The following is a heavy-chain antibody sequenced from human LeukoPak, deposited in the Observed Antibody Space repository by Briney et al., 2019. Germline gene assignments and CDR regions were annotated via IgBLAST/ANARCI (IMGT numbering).Heavy chain of an antibody. Sequence: ASVKVSCKASGYTFTGYYMHWVRQAPGQGLEWMGWINPNSGGTNYAQKFQGWVSMIRDTSISTAYMELSRLRSDDTAVYYCARGDSIWDIVVVPAAPFDYWGQGTLVSVSS. V-gene: IGHV1-2*04. CDR1: GYTFTGYY. CDR2: INPNSGGT. CDR3: ARGDSIWDIVVVPAAPFDY. J-gene: IGHJ4*02. D-gene: IGHD2-2*01.